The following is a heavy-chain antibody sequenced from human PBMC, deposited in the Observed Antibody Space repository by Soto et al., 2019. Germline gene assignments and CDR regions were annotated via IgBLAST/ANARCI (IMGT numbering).Heavy chain of an antibody. D-gene: IGHD2-2*01. V-gene: IGHV4-59*01. CDR3: GGEGCRSSSCDPRDSCCGMDF. J-gene: IGHJ6*02. CDR1: GGSISSYY. Sequence: SETLSLTCTVSGGSISSYYWSWIRQPPGKGLEWIGYIYYSGSTNYNPSLKSRVTISVDTSKNQFSLKLTSVTAADTAVYYCGGEGCRSSSCDPRDSCCGMDFWGQGTTVTVSS. CDR2: IYYSGST.